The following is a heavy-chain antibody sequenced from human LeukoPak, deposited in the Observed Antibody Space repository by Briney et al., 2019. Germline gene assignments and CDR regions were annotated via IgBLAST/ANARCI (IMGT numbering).Heavy chain of an antibody. CDR2: IKQDESET. D-gene: IGHD2-21*01. V-gene: IGHV3-7*01. CDR1: QFTFSYYW. CDR3: ARIAGVIGSFRMDY. Sequence: GSLRLSCTASQFTFSYYWMSWVRQGPGKGLEWVANIKQDESETYYVDSVKGRFTISRDNAKKSLYLQMNSLRAEYTAVYYCARIAGVIGSFRMDYWGKGTLVTVSS. J-gene: IGHJ4*02.